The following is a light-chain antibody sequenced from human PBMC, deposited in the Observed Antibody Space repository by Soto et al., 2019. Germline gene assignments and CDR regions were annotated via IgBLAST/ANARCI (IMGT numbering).Light chain of an antibody. CDR2: DNS. CDR3: QSYDSSLSASV. J-gene: IGLJ2*01. V-gene: IGLV1-40*01. CDR1: NSNIGSNT. Sequence: QSVLTQPPSASGTPGQRVTISCSGSNSNIGSNTVNWYQQLPGTAPKLLIYDNSNRPSGVPDRFSGSKSGTSASLAITGLQAEDEADYYCQSYDSSLSASVFGGGTKLTVL.